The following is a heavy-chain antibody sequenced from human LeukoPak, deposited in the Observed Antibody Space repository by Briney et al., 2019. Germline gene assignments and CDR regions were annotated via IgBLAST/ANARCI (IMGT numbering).Heavy chain of an antibody. CDR2: ISYSGST. J-gene: IGHJ4*02. CDR1: GGSISSSY. D-gene: IGHD3-10*01. CDR3: ARHYGP. Sequence: PSETLSLTCTVSGGSISSSYWSWIRQPPGKGLEWIGYISYSGSTNYNPSLKSRVTISVDTSKNQFSLKLNSVTATDTAVYYCARHYGPWGQGTLVTVSS. V-gene: IGHV4-59*08.